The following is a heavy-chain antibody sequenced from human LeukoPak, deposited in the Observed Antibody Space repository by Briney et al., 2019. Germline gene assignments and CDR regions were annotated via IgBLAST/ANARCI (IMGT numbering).Heavy chain of an antibody. D-gene: IGHD3-3*01. CDR1: GYTFTSYD. V-gene: IGHV1-8*03. Sequence: ASVKVSCKASGYTFTSYDINWVRQATGQGLEWMGWMNPNSGNTGYAQKFQGRVTITRNTSISTAYMELSSLRSEDTAVYYCARGRRITIFGVAMIGRAPKPSPIDYWGQGTLVTVSS. J-gene: IGHJ4*02. CDR3: ARGRRITIFGVAMIGRAPKPSPIDY. CDR2: MNPNSGNT.